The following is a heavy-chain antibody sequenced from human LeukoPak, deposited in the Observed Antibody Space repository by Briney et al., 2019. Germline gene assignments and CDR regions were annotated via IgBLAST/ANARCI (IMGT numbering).Heavy chain of an antibody. CDR3: ARGGYYDSSGYYADY. CDR2: INPDSGGT. J-gene: IGHJ4*02. D-gene: IGHD3-22*01. CDR1: GYTFTGYY. V-gene: IGHV1-2*02. Sequence: ASVKVSCKASGYTFTGYYMHWVRQAPGQGLEWMGWINPDSGGTNYAKKFQGRVTMTRDTPISTAYMELSRLRSDDTAVYYCARGGYYDSSGYYADYWGQGTLVTVSS.